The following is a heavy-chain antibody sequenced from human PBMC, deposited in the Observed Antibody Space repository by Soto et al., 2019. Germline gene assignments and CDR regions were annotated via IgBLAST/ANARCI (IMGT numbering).Heavy chain of an antibody. J-gene: IGHJ3*02. CDR1: GGTFSSYT. V-gene: IGHV1-69*02. Sequence: GASVKVSCKASGGTFSSYTISWVRQAPGQGLERMGRIIPILGIANYAQKFQGRVTITADNSTSTAYMELSSLRSEDTAVYYCATAYCSGGSCYLSLAFDIWGQGTMVTVSS. D-gene: IGHD2-15*01. CDR3: ATAYCSGGSCYLSLAFDI. CDR2: IIPILGIA.